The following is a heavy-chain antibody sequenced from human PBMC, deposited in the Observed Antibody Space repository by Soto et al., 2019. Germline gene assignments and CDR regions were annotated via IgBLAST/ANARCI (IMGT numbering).Heavy chain of an antibody. J-gene: IGHJ3*02. V-gene: IGHV1-69*06. CDR2: IVPTLGTV. Sequence: AASVKVSCKASGGTFSGSAIGWVRQAPGQGLEWMGGIVPTLGTVNYAQAFQGRVTITADKSTSAAYMELSSLKSEDTAVYYCARVDHYDSSGYYYFNAFDIWGQGTKVTVSS. CDR1: GGTFSGSA. D-gene: IGHD3-22*01. CDR3: ARVDHYDSSGYYYFNAFDI.